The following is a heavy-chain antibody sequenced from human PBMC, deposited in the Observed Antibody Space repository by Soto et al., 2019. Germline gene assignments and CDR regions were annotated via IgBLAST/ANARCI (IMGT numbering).Heavy chain of an antibody. D-gene: IGHD6-6*01. Sequence: KISCKASGYTFTRYGISWVRQAPGQGLEWMGWISAYNGNTKYAQKLQGRVTMTTDTSTSTAYMELRSLRSEDTAVYYCARDRDSSSYLFDYWGQGTLVTVSS. V-gene: IGHV1-18*01. CDR1: GYTFTRYG. CDR3: ARDRDSSSYLFDY. CDR2: ISAYNGNT. J-gene: IGHJ4*02.